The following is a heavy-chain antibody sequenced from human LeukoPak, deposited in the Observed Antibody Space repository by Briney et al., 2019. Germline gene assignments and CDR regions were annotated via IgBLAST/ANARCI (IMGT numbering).Heavy chain of an antibody. D-gene: IGHD5-18*01. CDR2: ISSSSSYI. Sequence: GGSLRLSCAASGFTFSSYSMNWVRQAPGKGLEWVSSISSSSSYIYYADSVKGRFTISRDNAKNSLYLQLNSLRAEDTAVYYCARDFSDTDWFDPWGQGTLVTVSS. V-gene: IGHV3-21*01. CDR1: GFTFSSYS. CDR3: ARDFSDTDWFDP. J-gene: IGHJ5*02.